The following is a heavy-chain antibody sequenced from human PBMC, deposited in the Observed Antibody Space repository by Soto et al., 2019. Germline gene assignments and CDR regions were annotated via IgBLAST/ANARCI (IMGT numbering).Heavy chain of an antibody. CDR3: AKDGSYSSSSFVFGY. V-gene: IGHV3-30*18. CDR1: GYSFSGYR. CDR2: ISYDRSNK. D-gene: IGHD6-6*01. J-gene: IGHJ4*02. Sequence: SCKASGYSFSGYRMRWGRQAPGKGLEWVAVISYDRSNKYYADSVKGRFTISRDNSKNTLYLQMNSLRAEDTALYYCAKDGSYSSSSFVFGYWGQGTLVTVSS.